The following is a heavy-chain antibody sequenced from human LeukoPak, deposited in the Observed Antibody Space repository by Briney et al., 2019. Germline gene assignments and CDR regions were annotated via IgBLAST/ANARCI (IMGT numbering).Heavy chain of an antibody. CDR1: GGSFSGYY. V-gene: IGHV4-34*01. J-gene: IGHJ4*02. Sequence: PSETLSLTCGVYGGSFSGYYWSWIRQPPGKGLEWIGEINHRGSTNYNPSLKSRVTISVDTSKNQFSLKLSSVTAADTAVYYCARQLRSVAGLDYWGQGTLVTVSS. CDR2: INHRGST. CDR3: ARQLRSVAGLDY. D-gene: IGHD6-19*01.